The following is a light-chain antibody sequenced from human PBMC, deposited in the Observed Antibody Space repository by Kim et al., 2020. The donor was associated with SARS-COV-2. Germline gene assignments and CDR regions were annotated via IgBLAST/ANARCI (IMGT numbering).Light chain of an antibody. Sequence: EIVLTQSPGTLSLSPGERATLSCRASQSVSSSYLAWYQQKPGQAPRLLICGASSRATGIPDRFSGSGSGTDFTLTISRLEPEDFAVYYYQQCGSSPITFGQGTRLEIK. J-gene: IGKJ5*01. CDR2: GAS. CDR1: QSVSSSY. CDR3: QQCGSSPIT. V-gene: IGKV3-20*01.